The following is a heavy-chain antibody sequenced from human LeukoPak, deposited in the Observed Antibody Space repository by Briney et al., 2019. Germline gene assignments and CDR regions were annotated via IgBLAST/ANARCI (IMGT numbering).Heavy chain of an antibody. J-gene: IGHJ4*02. D-gene: IGHD2-15*01. CDR1: GFTFNDFW. V-gene: IGHV3-7*01. CDR3: ARDSFPADN. CDR2: IKEDGSER. Sequence: GGSLRLSCAASGFTFNDFWMSWVRQTPGMGLEWVANIKEDGSERYYVDSVKGRFTISRDNAKNSLYLEMNSLRAEDTAVFYCARDSFPADNWGQGTLVTVSS.